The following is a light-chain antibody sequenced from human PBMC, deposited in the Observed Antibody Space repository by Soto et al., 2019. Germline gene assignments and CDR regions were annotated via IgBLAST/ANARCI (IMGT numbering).Light chain of an antibody. Sequence: IHMTQSPSSLSASVADRVTITCRASQSIRRSLNWYQQKPGKAPKLLIYAASSLQSGVPSRFSGSGYGTDFTLTITSLQSEDFAIYYCQQSYSSPRTFGQGTKVDIK. CDR3: QQSYSSPRT. CDR1: QSIRRS. CDR2: AAS. J-gene: IGKJ1*01. V-gene: IGKV1-39*01.